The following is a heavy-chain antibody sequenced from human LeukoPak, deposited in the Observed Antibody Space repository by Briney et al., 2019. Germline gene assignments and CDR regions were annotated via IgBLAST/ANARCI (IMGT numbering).Heavy chain of an antibody. CDR2: IYYSGST. V-gene: IGHV4-59*01. CDR3: ARDHCSSTSCGPRWFDP. D-gene: IGHD2-2*01. Sequence: PSETLSLTCTVSGGSISSYYWSWIRQPPGKGLERIGYIYYSGSTNYNPSLKSRVTISVDTSKNQFSLKLSSVTAADTAVYYCARDHCSSTSCGPRWFDPWGQGTLVTVSS. CDR1: GGSISSYY. J-gene: IGHJ5*02.